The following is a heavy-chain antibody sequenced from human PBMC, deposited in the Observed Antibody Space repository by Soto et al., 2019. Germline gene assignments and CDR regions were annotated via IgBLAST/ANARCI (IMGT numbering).Heavy chain of an antibody. CDR2: IWYDGSNK. D-gene: IGHD6-19*01. CDR1: GFAFSSYG. CDR3: ARESPIAVAGYFDY. J-gene: IGHJ4*02. V-gene: IGHV3-33*01. Sequence: PGGSLRLSCAASGFAFSSYGMHWFRQAPGKGLEWVAVIWYDGSNKYYADSVKGRFTISRDNSKNTLYLQMNSLRAEDTAVYYCARESPIAVAGYFDYWGQGTLVTVSS.